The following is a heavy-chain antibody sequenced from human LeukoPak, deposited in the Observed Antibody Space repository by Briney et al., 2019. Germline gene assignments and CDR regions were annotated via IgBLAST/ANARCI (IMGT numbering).Heavy chain of an antibody. CDR2: INSDGSSI. Sequence: PGGSLRLSCAASGFTFSSNWMHWVRQAPGKGLVWVSRINSDGSSIRYVDSVKGRFTISRDNAKNTLYLQMNSLRAEDTAVYYCAVGGVTDAFDIWGQGTMVTVSS. J-gene: IGHJ3*02. CDR3: AVGGVTDAFDI. CDR1: GFTFSSNW. V-gene: IGHV3-74*01. D-gene: IGHD3-16*01.